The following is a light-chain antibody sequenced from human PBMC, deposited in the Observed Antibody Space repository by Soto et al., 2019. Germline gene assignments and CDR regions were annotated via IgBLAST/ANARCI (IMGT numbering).Light chain of an antibody. J-gene: IGKJ3*01. CDR3: QQYYRAPFT. CDR2: WAD. CDR1: QSVLYSTTNRNY. V-gene: IGKV4-1*01. Sequence: DNVLTQSPDSLAVPLGERASFNCTTSQSVLYSTTNRNYLAWYQQKPGQSPKLLIQWADTRQDGVPERFSGSRSRTDITLTITSLQAEDVAVYYCQQYYRAPFTFGPGTRVEIK.